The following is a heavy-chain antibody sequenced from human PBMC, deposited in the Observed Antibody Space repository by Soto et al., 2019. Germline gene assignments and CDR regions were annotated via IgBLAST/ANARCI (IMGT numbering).Heavy chain of an antibody. CDR3: ARGKDSSSWYDYYGMDV. CDR1: GYTFTSYD. CDR2: MNPNSGNT. V-gene: IGHV1-8*01. D-gene: IGHD6-13*01. J-gene: IGHJ6*02. Sequence: ASVKFSCQASGYTFTSYDINWVRRATGQGLEWMGWMNPNSGNTGYAQKFQGRVTMTRNTSISTAYMELSSLRSEDTAVYYCARGKDSSSWYDYYGMDVWRQGTTVTVSS.